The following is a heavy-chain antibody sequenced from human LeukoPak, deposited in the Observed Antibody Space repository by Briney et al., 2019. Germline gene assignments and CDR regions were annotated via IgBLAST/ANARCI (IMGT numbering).Heavy chain of an antibody. Sequence: ASETLSLTCTVSGGSISSYYWSWIRQPPGKGLEWIGYIYYSGSTNYNPSLKSRVTISVDTSKNQFSLKLSSVTAADTAVYYCARDQGYYDFWSGYTYYYYMDVWGKGTTVTVSS. CDR1: GGSISSYY. CDR2: IYYSGST. V-gene: IGHV4-59*01. CDR3: ARDQGYYDFWSGYTYYYYMDV. J-gene: IGHJ6*03. D-gene: IGHD3-3*01.